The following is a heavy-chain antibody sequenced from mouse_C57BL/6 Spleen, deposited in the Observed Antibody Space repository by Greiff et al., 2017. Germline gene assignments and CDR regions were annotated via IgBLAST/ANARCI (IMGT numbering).Heavy chain of an antibody. V-gene: IGHV5-12*01. J-gene: IGHJ3*01. CDR3: ARHSAYSFFAY. CDR1: GFTFSDYY. Sequence: EVKLMESGGGLVQPGGSLKLSCAASGFTFSDYYMYWVRQTPEKRLEWVAYISNGGGSTYYPDTVKGRFTISRDNAKNTLYLQMSRLKSEDTAMYYCARHSAYSFFAYWGQGTLVTVSA. CDR2: ISNGGGST. D-gene: IGHD2-10*01.